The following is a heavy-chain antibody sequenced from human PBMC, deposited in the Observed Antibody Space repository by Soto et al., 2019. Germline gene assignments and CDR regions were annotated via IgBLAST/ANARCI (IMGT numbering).Heavy chain of an antibody. CDR1: GMTLSNYA. D-gene: IGHD5-18*01. Sequence: EVQLLESGEGLVPPGGFLRLSCVASGMTLSNYAVNWVRQAPGKGLEWVSAISGSGGSTYYAGSVKGRFTIARDNSKNTVFLEMNSLRGEDTAVYYCAKVPASSLTASRPFDQWGQGTLVTVSS. J-gene: IGHJ4*02. CDR3: AKVPASSLTASRPFDQ. CDR2: ISGSGGST. V-gene: IGHV3-23*01.